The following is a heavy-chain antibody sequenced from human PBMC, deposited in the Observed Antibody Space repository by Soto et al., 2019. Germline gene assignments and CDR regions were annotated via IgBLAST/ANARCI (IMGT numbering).Heavy chain of an antibody. CDR1: GYTFTSYG. V-gene: IGHV1-18*01. Sequence: GASVKVSCKASGYTFTSYGISWVRQAPGQGLEWMGWISAYNGNTNYAQKLQGRVTMTTDTSTSTAYMELRSLRSDDTAVYYCAREELLWFGDSYYYGMDVWGQGTTVTVSS. J-gene: IGHJ6*02. CDR3: AREELLWFGDSYYYGMDV. D-gene: IGHD3-10*01. CDR2: ISAYNGNT.